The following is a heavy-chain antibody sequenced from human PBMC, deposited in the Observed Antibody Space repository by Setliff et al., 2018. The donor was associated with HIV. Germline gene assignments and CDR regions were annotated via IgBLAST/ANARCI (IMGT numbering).Heavy chain of an antibody. Sequence: SETLSLTCAVYGGSFSGYYWSWIRQPPGKGLEWIGEITHRGITDYNPSLKSRVTISVDTSKNQFSLKVTSVTAADTAVYYCAPRHHKYGFLWGQGTLVTVSS. V-gene: IGHV4-34*01. J-gene: IGHJ4*02. CDR3: APRHHKYGFL. D-gene: IGHD3-10*01. CDR2: ITHRGIT. CDR1: GGSFSGYY.